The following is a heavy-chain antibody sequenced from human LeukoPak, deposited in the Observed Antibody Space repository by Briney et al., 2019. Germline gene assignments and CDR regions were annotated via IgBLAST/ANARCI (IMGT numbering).Heavy chain of an antibody. CDR1: GYTFTGHH. CDR3: ARVCRDGYLMDY. CDR2: ISPNNGTA. J-gene: IGHJ4*02. Sequence: ASLKVSCKAAGYTFTGHHVRWVLQAPGQGLEWMGWISPNNGTAKYAQKFQGRVTITTDKSISTAYMELRSLRSEDTAVYYCARVCRDGYLMDYWGQGTLVTVSS. D-gene: IGHD5-24*01. V-gene: IGHV1-18*04.